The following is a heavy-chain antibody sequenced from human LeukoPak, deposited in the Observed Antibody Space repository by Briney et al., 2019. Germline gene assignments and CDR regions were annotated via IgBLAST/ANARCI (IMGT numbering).Heavy chain of an antibody. CDR2: ISTDGGRT. V-gene: IGHV3-64D*06. D-gene: IGHD3-16*01. Sequence: GGSLRLSCSASGFTFIHYAMNWVRQAPGKGPEYVSSISTDGGRTYYADSVEGRFTISRDNSKNTLYLRMTSLRTEDSAVYYCVKDQVTSMINKDFDHWGRGTLVTVSS. CDR3: VKDQVTSMINKDFDH. CDR1: GFTFIHYA. J-gene: IGHJ4*02.